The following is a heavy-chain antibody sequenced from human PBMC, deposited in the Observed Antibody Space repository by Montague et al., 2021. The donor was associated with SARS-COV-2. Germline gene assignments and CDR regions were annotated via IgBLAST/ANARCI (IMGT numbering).Heavy chain of an antibody. CDR3: ARETRGYCGGGSCPPGWFDP. Sequence: SETLSLTCTVSGGSISSSSHYWGWIRQPPGKGLEWLGSIYYSGGTYYNLSLKSRVTMSVDTSKNQFSLKQSSVTAADTAVYYCARETRGYCGGGSCPPGWFDPWGQGTLVTVSS. J-gene: IGHJ5*02. CDR1: GGSISSSSHY. V-gene: IGHV4-39*07. CDR2: IYYSGGT. D-gene: IGHD2-15*01.